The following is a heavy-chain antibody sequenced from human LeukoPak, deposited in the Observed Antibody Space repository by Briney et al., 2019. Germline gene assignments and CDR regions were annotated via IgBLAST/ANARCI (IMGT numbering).Heavy chain of an antibody. Sequence: ASVKVSCKASGYTFTSYDINWVRQATGQGLEWMGWMNPNSGNTGYAQKFQGRVTMTRNTSISTAYMELSSLRSEDTAVYYCARPRIAARGYWFDPWGQGTLDTVSS. CDR1: GYTFTSYD. CDR2: MNPNSGNT. V-gene: IGHV1-8*01. J-gene: IGHJ5*02. D-gene: IGHD6-6*01. CDR3: ARPRIAARGYWFDP.